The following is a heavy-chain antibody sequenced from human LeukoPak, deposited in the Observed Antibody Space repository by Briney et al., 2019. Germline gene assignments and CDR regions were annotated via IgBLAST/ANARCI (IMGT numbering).Heavy chain of an antibody. D-gene: IGHD3-10*01. CDR1: GGSISSSSYY. J-gene: IGHJ4*02. Sequence: SETLSLTCTVSGGSISSSSYYWGWIRQPPGKGLEWIGSIYYSGSTYYNPSLKSRVTISVDTSKNQFSLQLNSVTPEDTAVYYCARGSNMVRGVIRPLDYWGQGTLVTVSS. CDR2: IYYSGST. V-gene: IGHV4-39*01. CDR3: ARGSNMVRGVIRPLDY.